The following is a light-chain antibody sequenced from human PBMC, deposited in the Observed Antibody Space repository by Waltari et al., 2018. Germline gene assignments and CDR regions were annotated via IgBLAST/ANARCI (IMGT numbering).Light chain of an antibody. CDR2: EVS. CDR1: SSDVGSYNL. J-gene: IGLJ3*02. V-gene: IGLV2-23*02. Sequence: QSALTQPASVSGSPGQSITISCTGTSSDVGSYNLVSWYQQHPGKAPKLMIYEVSKRPSGVSNRFSGSKSGNKASLTISWLQAEDEADYYCCSYAGSSTWVFGGGTKLTVL. CDR3: CSYAGSSTWV.